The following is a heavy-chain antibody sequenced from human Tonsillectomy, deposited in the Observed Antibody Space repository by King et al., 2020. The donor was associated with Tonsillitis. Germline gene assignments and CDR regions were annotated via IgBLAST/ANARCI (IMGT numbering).Heavy chain of an antibody. CDR1: GFTFGDYA. D-gene: IGHD3-22*01. V-gene: IGHV3-49*03. Sequence: DGQLVQSGGGLVQPGRSLRLSCTASGFTFGDYAMNWFRQAPGKGLEWVGFIRSKAYGGTTEYAASVKGRFTISRDDSKSIAYLQMNSLKTEDTAVYYCTRDRGYSPDYYYYYGMDVWGQGTTVTVSS. CDR2: IRSKAYGGTT. J-gene: IGHJ6*02. CDR3: TRDRGYSPDYYYYYGMDV.